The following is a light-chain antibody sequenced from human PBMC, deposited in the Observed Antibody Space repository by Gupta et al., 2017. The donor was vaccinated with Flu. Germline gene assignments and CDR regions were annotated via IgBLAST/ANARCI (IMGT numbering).Light chain of an antibody. Sequence: TGTSSDVGTYNLVSWYQQHPGKAPKLMIYAVSTRPSGVSIRFSGSKSGNTASLTISGLQAEDEADYYCCTYVGGYVFGSGTKVTVL. CDR1: SSDVGTYNL. CDR3: CTYVGGYV. J-gene: IGLJ1*01. CDR2: AVS. V-gene: IGLV2-23*02.